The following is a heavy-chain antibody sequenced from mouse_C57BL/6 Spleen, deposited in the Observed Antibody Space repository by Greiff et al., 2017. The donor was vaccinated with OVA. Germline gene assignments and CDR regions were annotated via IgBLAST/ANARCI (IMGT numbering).Heavy chain of an antibody. D-gene: IGHD1-1*01. J-gene: IGHJ1*03. Sequence: EVQLVESEGGLVQPGSSMKLSCTASGFTFSDYYMAWVRQVPEKGLEWVANINYDGSSTYYLDSLKSRFIISRDNAKNILYLQMSSLKSEDTATYYCARVPYGRYWYFDVWGTGTTVTVSS. CDR3: ARVPYGRYWYFDV. CDR2: INYDGSST. CDR1: GFTFSDYY. V-gene: IGHV5-16*01.